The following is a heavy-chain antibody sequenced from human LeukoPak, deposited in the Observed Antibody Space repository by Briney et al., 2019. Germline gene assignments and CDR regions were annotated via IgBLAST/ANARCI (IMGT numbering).Heavy chain of an antibody. D-gene: IGHD3-3*01. Sequence: PSETLSLTCAVYGGSFSGYYWSWIRQPPGKELEWIGEINHSGSTNYNPSLKSRVTISVDTSKNQFSLKLSSVTAADTAVYYCARGGINFWSGYSHAFDIWGQGTMVTVSS. V-gene: IGHV4-34*01. CDR3: ARGGINFWSGYSHAFDI. CDR2: INHSGST. CDR1: GGSFSGYY. J-gene: IGHJ3*02.